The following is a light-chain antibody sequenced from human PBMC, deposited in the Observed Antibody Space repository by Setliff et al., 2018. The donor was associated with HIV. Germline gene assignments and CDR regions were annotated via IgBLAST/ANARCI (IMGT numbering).Light chain of an antibody. Sequence: ALPQPASVSGSPGQSITISCSGTSSDVGGSNYVSWYQQHPGQARKLMIYDVNKRPSGVSNRFSGSKSGNTASLTISGLQAEDEADYSCSSYKSRSTKVFGTGTKVTVL. J-gene: IGLJ1*01. CDR3: SSYKSRSTKV. CDR1: SSDVGGSNY. CDR2: DVN. V-gene: IGLV2-14*01.